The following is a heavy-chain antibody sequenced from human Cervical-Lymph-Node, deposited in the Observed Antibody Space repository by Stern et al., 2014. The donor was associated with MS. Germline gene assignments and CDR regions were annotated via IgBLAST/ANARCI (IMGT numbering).Heavy chain of an antibody. CDR3: ARGGGTELWFGELPDY. CDR2: ISAYNGNP. D-gene: IGHD3-10*01. Sequence: QMQLVQSGAEVKKPGASVKVSCNAAGYTFTSYGIRWVRQTPGQGLEWMGGISAYNGNPNYAQTLQGRVTMTTDTSTSTAYMELRSLRSDDTAVYYCARGGGTELWFGELPDYWGQGTLVTVSS. J-gene: IGHJ4*02. V-gene: IGHV1-18*01. CDR1: GYTFTSYG.